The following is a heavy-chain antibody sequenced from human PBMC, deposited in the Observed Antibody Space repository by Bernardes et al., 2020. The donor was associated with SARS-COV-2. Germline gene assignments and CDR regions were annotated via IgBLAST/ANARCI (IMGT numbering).Heavy chain of an antibody. Sequence: ASVKVSCRASGYTFTSYGISWVRQAPGQGLEWVGWVSTYNDNTRFAQKYQGRVIMTTDTSTSTAYMELTGLTSDDTGMYFCARDKGRYDWNEPFDFWGQGTLVSVSS. CDR3: ARDKGRYDWNEPFDF. CDR2: VSTYNDNT. J-gene: IGHJ4*02. V-gene: IGHV1-18*01. D-gene: IGHD1-1*01. CDR1: GYTFTSYG.